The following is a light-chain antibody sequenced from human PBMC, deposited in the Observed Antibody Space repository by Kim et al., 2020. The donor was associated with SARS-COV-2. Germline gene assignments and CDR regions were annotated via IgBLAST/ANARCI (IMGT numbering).Light chain of an antibody. J-gene: IGLJ2*01. CDR2: GKN. V-gene: IGLV3-19*01. Sequence: LGQTVRITCQGDRRRSYYASWYQQKPGQAPVLVIYGKNNRPSGIPDRFSGSSSGNTASLTITGAQAEDEADYYCNSRDSSGNHRVVFGGGTQLTVL. CDR1: RRRSYY. CDR3: NSRDSSGNHRVV.